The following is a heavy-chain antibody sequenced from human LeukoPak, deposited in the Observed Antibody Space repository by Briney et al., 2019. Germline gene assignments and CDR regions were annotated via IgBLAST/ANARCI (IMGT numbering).Heavy chain of an antibody. Sequence: GSLRLSCAASGFTFSTHAMSWVRQPPGKGLEWIGEINHSGSTNYNPSLKSRVTISVDTSKNQFSLKLSSVTAADTAVYYCARVYGSGSYYNHLSYPFDYWGQGTLVTVSS. CDR3: ARVYGSGSYYNHLSYPFDY. V-gene: IGHV4-34*01. CDR2: INHSGST. CDR1: GFTFSTHA. J-gene: IGHJ4*02. D-gene: IGHD3-10*01.